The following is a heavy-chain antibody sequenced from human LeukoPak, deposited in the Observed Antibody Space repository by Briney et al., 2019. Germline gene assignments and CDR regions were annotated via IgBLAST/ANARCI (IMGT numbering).Heavy chain of an antibody. V-gene: IGHV1-18*01. CDR1: GYTFISYG. CDR3: ARAAAGTSYFDY. J-gene: IGHJ4*02. CDR2: ISAYNGNT. Sequence: ASVKVSCKASGYTFISYGISWVRQAPGQGLEWMGWISAYNGNTNYAQKFQGRVTMTTDTSTSTAYMELRSLRADDTAVYYCARAAAGTSYFDYWGQGTLVTVSS. D-gene: IGHD6-13*01.